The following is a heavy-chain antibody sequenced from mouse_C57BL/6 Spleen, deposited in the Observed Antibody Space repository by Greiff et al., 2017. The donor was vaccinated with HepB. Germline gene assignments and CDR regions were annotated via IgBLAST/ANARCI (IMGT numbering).Heavy chain of an antibody. CDR3: ARSLTGKRAWFAY. V-gene: IGHV1-52*01. D-gene: IGHD4-1*01. CDR2: IDPSDSET. J-gene: IGHJ3*01. Sequence: QVQLKQPGAELVRPGSSVKLSCKASGYTFTSYWMHWVKQRPIQGLEWIGNIDPSDSETHYNQKFKDKATLTVDKSSSTAYMQLSSLTSEDSAVYYCARSLTGKRAWFAYWGQGTLVTVSA. CDR1: GYTFTSYW.